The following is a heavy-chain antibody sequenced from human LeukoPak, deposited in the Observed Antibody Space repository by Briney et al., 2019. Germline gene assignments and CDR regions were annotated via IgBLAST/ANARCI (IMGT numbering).Heavy chain of an antibody. CDR3: AADSSGYYYGPY. CDR2: IYYSGNT. Sequence: SETLSLTCTVSGGSISSGSYYWGWIRQPPGKGLEWIGSIYYSGNTYYSPSLKSRVTISVDTSKNQFSLKLSSVTAADTAVYYCAADSSGYYYGPYWGQGTLVTVSS. V-gene: IGHV4-39*01. J-gene: IGHJ4*02. CDR1: GGSISSGSYY. D-gene: IGHD3-22*01.